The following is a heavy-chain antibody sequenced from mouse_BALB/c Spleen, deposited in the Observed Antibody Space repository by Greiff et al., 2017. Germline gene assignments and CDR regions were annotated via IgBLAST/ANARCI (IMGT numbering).Heavy chain of an antibody. CDR2: ISSGGGST. V-gene: IGHV5-12-1*01. CDR1: GFAFSSYD. Sequence: EVQLVESGGGLVKPGGSLKLSCAASGFAFSSYDMSWVRQTPEKRLEWVAYISSGGGSTYYPDTVKGRFTISRDNAKNTLYLQMSSLKSEDTAMYYCARRMRLDYYPFDYWGQGTTLTVSS. J-gene: IGHJ2*01. D-gene: IGHD1-1*01. CDR3: ARRMRLDYYPFDY.